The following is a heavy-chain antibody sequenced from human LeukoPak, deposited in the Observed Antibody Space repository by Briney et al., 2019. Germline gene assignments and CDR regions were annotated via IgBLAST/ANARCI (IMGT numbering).Heavy chain of an antibody. Sequence: GGSLGLSCAASGFTFSSYAMSWVRQAPGKGLKWVSGISGSSGSTYYADSVKGRFTISRDNSKNTLYLQMNSLRAEDTAVYYCAKDVQVVRAIFDYWGQGTLVTVSS. CDR2: ISGSSGST. V-gene: IGHV3-23*01. J-gene: IGHJ4*02. CDR3: AKDVQVVRAIFDY. CDR1: GFTFSSYA. D-gene: IGHD4-23*01.